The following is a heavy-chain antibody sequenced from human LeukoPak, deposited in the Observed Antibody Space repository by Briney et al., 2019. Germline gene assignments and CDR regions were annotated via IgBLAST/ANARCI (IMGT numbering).Heavy chain of an antibody. Sequence: SETLSLTCTVSGHSISSGDNYCSWVRQPAGRGLEWIGRIYNSGSTNYNPTLKSRVTISGDTSKNQFPLRLSSVTAADTAVYYCARASYSYDINGWVPFDYWGQGTLVTVSS. CDR2: IYNSGST. CDR1: GHSISSGDNY. J-gene: IGHJ4*02. D-gene: IGHD3-22*01. V-gene: IGHV4-61*02. CDR3: ARASYSYDINGWVPFDY.